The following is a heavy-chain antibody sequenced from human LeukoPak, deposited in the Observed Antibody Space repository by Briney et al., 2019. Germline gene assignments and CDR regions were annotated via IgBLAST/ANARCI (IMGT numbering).Heavy chain of an antibody. J-gene: IGHJ5*02. V-gene: IGHV3-7*01. D-gene: IGHD6-19*01. CDR1: GFSFSGNS. CDR2: IKEDGSEK. Sequence: GGSLRLSCVGSGFSFSGNSMNWVRQAPGKGLEWVASIKEDGSEKYYVDSVKGRFTISRDNAKNSLYLQMNSLRAEDTAMYYCASSGWYSTPNWFDPWGQGTLVIVSS. CDR3: ASSGWYSTPNWFDP.